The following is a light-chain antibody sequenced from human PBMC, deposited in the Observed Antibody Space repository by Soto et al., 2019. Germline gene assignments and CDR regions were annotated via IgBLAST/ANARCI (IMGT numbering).Light chain of an antibody. Sequence: QSVLTQPASLSGSPGQSITISCTGTSSDIGSFNLVSWYQQFPGEVPKLIIYESYKRPSGISTRFSGSRSDNTASLTISGLQAEDEADYYCSSFRSGGTRVLFGGGTKLTVL. V-gene: IGLV2-14*02. CDR2: ESY. CDR3: SSFRSGGTRVL. J-gene: IGLJ2*01. CDR1: SSDIGSFNL.